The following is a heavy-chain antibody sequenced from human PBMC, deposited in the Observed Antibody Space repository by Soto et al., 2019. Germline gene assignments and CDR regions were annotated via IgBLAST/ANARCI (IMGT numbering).Heavy chain of an antibody. CDR2: VYYRSKWFH. D-gene: IGHD2-15*01. V-gene: IGHV6-1*01. Sequence: SQTLSLTCVISGDSVSSNGACWNWIRQSPSRGLQWLGRVYYRSKWFHDYAASVESRMAINPDTSRNQFSLQLNYVTPEDTAVYYCARVHCSAGTCLDGLDFWGQGTTVTVSS. CDR1: GDSVSSNGAC. CDR3: ARVHCSAGTCLDGLDF. J-gene: IGHJ6*02.